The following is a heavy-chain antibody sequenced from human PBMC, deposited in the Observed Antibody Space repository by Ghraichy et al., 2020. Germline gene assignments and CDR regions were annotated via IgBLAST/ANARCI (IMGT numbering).Heavy chain of an antibody. D-gene: IGHD3-10*01. V-gene: IGHV3-15*01. CDR1: GFTFSDAW. CDR3: TTPAPGHYYYYGMGV. CDR2: IKSKSDGGTT. J-gene: IGHJ6*01. Sequence: GESLNISCAASGFTFSDAWMSWVRPAPGKGLEWVGHIKSKSDGGTTDYAAPVKARFTILRDDSKKTLYLQMHSLKTEDTAVYYCTTPAPGHYYYYGMGVWGQGTTVTVSS.